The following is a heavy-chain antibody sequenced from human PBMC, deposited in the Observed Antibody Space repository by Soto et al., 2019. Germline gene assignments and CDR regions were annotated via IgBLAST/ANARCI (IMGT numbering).Heavy chain of an antibody. V-gene: IGHV3-30*18. Sequence: LRLSFEASGFAFDTYGMHWIRQGAGQGLEWVATMSYDGSKIYYRDSVRGRFSISRDDSKRTLYLQMNSLRAEDTAVYYCAKDRDPYYYYYLMDVWGQGTTVTVSS. CDR3: AKDRDPYYYYYLMDV. CDR1: GFAFDTYG. CDR2: MSYDGSKI. J-gene: IGHJ6*02.